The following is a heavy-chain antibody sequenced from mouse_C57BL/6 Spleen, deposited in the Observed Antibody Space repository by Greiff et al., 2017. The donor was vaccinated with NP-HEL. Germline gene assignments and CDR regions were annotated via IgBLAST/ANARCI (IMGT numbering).Heavy chain of an antibody. CDR2: ISGGGGNT. V-gene: IGHV5-9*01. CDR1: GFTFSSYT. D-gene: IGHD1-1*01. CDR3: ARKGYYYGSRSYAMDY. J-gene: IGHJ4*01. Sequence: EVKLVESGGGLVKPGGSLKLSCAASGFTFSSYTMSWVRQTPEKRLEWVATISGGGGNTYYPDSVKGRFTISRDNAKNTLYLQMSSLRSEDTALYYCARKGYYYGSRSYAMDYWGQGTSVTVSS.